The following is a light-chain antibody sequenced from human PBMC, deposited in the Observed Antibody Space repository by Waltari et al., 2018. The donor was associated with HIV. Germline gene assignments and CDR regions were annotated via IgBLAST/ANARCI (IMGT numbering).Light chain of an antibody. Sequence: EIVLTQSPAILSSTPGERVTLSCRASQSVSSYLAWYQQNPGQAPRLLMYDASNRATGIPARFSGSGSGKDFTLTISSLEPEDFAVYYCQQRNSWPPDVTFGPGTKVDIK. CDR2: DAS. J-gene: IGKJ3*01. V-gene: IGKV3-11*01. CDR1: QSVSSY. CDR3: QQRNSWPPDVT.